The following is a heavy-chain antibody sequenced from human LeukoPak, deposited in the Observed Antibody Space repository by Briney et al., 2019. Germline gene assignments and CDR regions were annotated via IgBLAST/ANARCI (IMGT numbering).Heavy chain of an antibody. V-gene: IGHV1-8*01. CDR1: GYTFTSYD. Sequence: ASVKVSCKASGYTFTSYDINWVRQATGQGLEWMGWMNPNSGNTGYAQKFQGRVTMTRNTSISTAYMELSSLRSEDTAVYYCARGPTTRAYYYDSSGYYLIYWGQGTLVTVSS. CDR2: MNPNSGNT. CDR3: ARGPTTRAYYYDSSGYYLIY. D-gene: IGHD3-22*01. J-gene: IGHJ4*02.